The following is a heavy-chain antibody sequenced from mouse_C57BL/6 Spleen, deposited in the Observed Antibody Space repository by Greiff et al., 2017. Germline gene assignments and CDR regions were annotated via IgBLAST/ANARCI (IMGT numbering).Heavy chain of an antibody. V-gene: IGHV5-17*01. CDR2: ISSGSSTI. Sequence: EVQVVESGGGLVKPGGSLKLSCAASGFTFSDYGMHWVRQAPEKGLEWVAYISSGSSTIYYADTVKGRFTISRDNAKNTLFLQMTSLRSEDTAMYYCARDGYENAMDYWGQGTSVTVSS. D-gene: IGHD2-2*01. J-gene: IGHJ4*01. CDR3: ARDGYENAMDY. CDR1: GFTFSDYG.